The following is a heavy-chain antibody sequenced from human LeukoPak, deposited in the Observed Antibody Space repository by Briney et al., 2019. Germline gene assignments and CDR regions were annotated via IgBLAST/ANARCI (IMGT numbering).Heavy chain of an antibody. V-gene: IGHV3-74*01. J-gene: IGHJ5*02. CDR3: ARAGGDYTKRGFGP. CDR1: GFTFSSYW. Sequence: GGSLRLSCAASGFTFSSYWMHWVRQAPGKGLVWVSRINSDGSSTSYSDSVKGRFTISRDNAKNTLYLQMNSLRAEDTAVYYCARAGGDYTKRGFGPWGQGTLVTVSS. D-gene: IGHD4-11*01. CDR2: INSDGSST.